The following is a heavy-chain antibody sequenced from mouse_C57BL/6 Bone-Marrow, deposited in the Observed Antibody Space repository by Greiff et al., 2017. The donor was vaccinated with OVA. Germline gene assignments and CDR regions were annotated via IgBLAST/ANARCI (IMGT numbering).Heavy chain of an antibody. Sequence: QVQLQQPGAELVMPGASVKLSCKASGYTFTSYWMHWVKQRPGQGLEWIGEIDPSDSYTNYNQKFKGKSTLTVDKSSSTAYMQLSSLTSEDSAVYYGAREGEQLRLRFAYWGQGTLVTVSA. V-gene: IGHV1-69*01. CDR2: IDPSDSYT. CDR1: GYTFTSYW. CDR3: AREGEQLRLRFAY. D-gene: IGHD3-2*02. J-gene: IGHJ3*01.